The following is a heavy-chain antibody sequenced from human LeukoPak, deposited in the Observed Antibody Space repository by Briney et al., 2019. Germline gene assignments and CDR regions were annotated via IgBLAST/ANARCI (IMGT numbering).Heavy chain of an antibody. CDR1: GFTFSSYA. V-gene: IGHV3-23*01. CDR3: AKDYYDSSGPVPVGY. CDR2: ISGSGGST. J-gene: IGHJ4*02. D-gene: IGHD3-22*01. Sequence: PGGSLRLSCAASGFTFSSYAMSWVRQAPGKGLEWVSAISGSGGSTYYADSVKGRFTISRDNSKNTLYLQMSSLRAEDTAVYYCAKDYYDSSGPVPVGYWGQGTLVTVSS.